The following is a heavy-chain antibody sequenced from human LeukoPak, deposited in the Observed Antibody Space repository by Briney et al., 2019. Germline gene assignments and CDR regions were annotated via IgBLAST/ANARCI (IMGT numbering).Heavy chain of an antibody. J-gene: IGHJ4*02. V-gene: IGHV4-59*08. Sequence: SETLSLTCTVSGVSIFSYYWNWIRQPPGQGLEWIGYTHYSGTIKYNPALESCVTISVDTSKSQFSLKLSSPTAADTAVYYCATGRSIRYFDYWGQGTLLSVS. CDR3: ATGRSIRYFDY. D-gene: IGHD3-9*01. CDR2: THYSGTI. CDR1: GVSIFSYY.